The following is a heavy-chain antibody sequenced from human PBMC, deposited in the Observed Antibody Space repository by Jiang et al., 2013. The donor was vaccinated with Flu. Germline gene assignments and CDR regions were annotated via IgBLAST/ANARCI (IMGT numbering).Heavy chain of an antibody. J-gene: IGHJ4*02. CDR2: INPSGGST. V-gene: IGHV1-46*01. CDR3: ARGEEAYCGGDCPTDY. D-gene: IGHD2-21*02. CDR1: GYTFTSYY. Sequence: SGAEVKKPGASVKVSCKASGYTFTSYYMHWVRQAPGQGLEWMGIINPSGGSTSYAQKFQGRVTMTRDTSTSTVYMELSSLRSEDTAVYYCARGEEAYCGGDCPTDYWGQGTLVTVSS.